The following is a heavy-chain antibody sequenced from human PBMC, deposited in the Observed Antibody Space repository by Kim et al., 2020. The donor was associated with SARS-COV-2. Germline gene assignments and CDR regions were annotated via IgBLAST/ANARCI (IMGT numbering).Heavy chain of an antibody. D-gene: IGHD6-13*01. CDR3: ARDPYSSSQYYFDY. J-gene: IGHJ4*02. V-gene: IGHV3-11*05. CDR2: ISSSSSYT. CDR1: GFTFSDYY. Sequence: GGSLRLSCAASGFTFSDYYMSWIRQAPGKGLEWVSYISSSSSYTNYADSVKGRFTISRDNAKNSLYLQMNSLRAEDTAVYYCARDPYSSSQYYFDYWGQGTLVTVSS.